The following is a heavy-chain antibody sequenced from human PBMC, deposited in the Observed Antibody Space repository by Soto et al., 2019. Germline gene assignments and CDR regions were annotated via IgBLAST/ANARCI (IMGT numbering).Heavy chain of an antibody. D-gene: IGHD3-22*01. CDR2: ISAYNGNT. J-gene: IGHJ4*02. CDR3: ARSADYYDSSGYPDY. Sequence: ASVKVSCKASGYTFTSYGISWVRQAPGQGLEWTGWISAYNGNTNYAQKLQGRVTMTTDTSTSTAYMELRSLRSDDTAVYYCARSADYYDSSGYPDYWGQGTLVTVSS. CDR1: GYTFTSYG. V-gene: IGHV1-18*01.